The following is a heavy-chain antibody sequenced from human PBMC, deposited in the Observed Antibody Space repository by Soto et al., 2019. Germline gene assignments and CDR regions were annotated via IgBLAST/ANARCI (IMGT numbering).Heavy chain of an antibody. CDR2: ISPYNGNT. Sequence: QVQLVQSGAEVEKPGASVKVSCKSSGYTFSSYGINWVRQAPGQGLEWKGWISPYNGNTNYAKKLKGRVTMTTDTSTNTADMVRGSLRSDDTAVYYCARSRSVSTSADYWGQGTLVTVSS. D-gene: IGHD4-4*01. J-gene: IGHJ4*02. CDR3: ARSRSVSTSADY. CDR1: GYTFSSYG. V-gene: IGHV1-18*04.